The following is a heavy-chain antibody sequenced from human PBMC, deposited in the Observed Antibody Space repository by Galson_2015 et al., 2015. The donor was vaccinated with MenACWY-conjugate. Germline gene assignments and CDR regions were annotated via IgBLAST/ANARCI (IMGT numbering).Heavy chain of an antibody. CDR2: ISPGDSNT. J-gene: IGHJ6*02. CDR1: GYSFSTYW. D-gene: IGHD1-26*01. Sequence: QSGAEVKKPEESLKISCKGSGYSFSTYWIAWVRQLPGKGLEWMGLISPGDSNTRYSPAFHGQVTISADKSIGTAYLQLHSLQASDTAMYYCARHPPGGRGMDVWGQGTTVTVSS. V-gene: IGHV5-51*01. CDR3: ARHPPGGRGMDV.